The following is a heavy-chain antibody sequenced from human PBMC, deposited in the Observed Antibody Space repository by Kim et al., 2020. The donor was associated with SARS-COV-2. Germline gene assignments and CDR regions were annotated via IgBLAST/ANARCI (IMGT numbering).Heavy chain of an antibody. CDR3: ASIANRWTQWVDPWDY. V-gene: IGHV1-8*01. Sequence: ASVKVSCKASGYTFTSYDINWVRQATGQGLEWMGWMNPNSGNTGYAQKFQGRVTMTRNTSISTAYMELSSLRSEDTAVYYCASIANRWTQWVDPWDYWGQGTLVTVSS. CDR1: GYTFTSYD. J-gene: IGHJ4*02. D-gene: IGHD6-13*01. CDR2: MNPNSGNT.